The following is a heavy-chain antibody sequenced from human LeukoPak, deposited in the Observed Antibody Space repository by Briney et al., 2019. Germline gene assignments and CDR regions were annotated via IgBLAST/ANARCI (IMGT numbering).Heavy chain of an antibody. CDR3: ARGHGSGNYHRSYYYYGLDV. V-gene: IGHV4-4*02. Sequence: SETLSLTCAVSGGSISSSNWWSWVRQPPGKGLEWIGEIYHSGSTYSNPSLKSRVTISVDTSKNQFSLKLTSVTAADTAVYYCARGHGSGNYHRSYYYYGLDVWGQGTTVTVSS. CDR1: GGSISSSNW. CDR2: IYHSGST. J-gene: IGHJ6*02. D-gene: IGHD3-10*01.